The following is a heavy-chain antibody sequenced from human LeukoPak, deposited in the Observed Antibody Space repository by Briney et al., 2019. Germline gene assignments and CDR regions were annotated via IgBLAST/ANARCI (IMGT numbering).Heavy chain of an antibody. Sequence: GGSLRLSCAASGFAFSTYSMNWVRQAPGRGREGFSSFSSSSTYIYYADSVKGRVTISRDNAKNSLYLQMNSLRAEDTAVYYCARVLSGCETTRCELDYWGQGTLVTVSS. J-gene: IGHJ4*02. V-gene: IGHV3-21*01. CDR3: ARVLSGCETTRCELDY. CDR2: FSSSSTYI. D-gene: IGHD1-26*01. CDR1: GFAFSTYS.